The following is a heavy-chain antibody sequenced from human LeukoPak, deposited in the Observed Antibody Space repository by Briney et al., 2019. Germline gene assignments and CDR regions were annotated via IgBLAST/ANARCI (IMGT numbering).Heavy chain of an antibody. CDR3: ASAEPRGIIWYPY. Sequence: PSGTLSLTCAVSGAPISSNNWWWSWVRQPPGKGLEWIGEICHSGSTNYNPSLKSRVTMSVDKSKNQFSLKLSSVTAADTAVYYCASAEPRGIIWYPYWGQGTLVTVSS. CDR2: ICHSGST. D-gene: IGHD6-13*01. V-gene: IGHV4-4*02. CDR1: GAPISSNNW. J-gene: IGHJ4*02.